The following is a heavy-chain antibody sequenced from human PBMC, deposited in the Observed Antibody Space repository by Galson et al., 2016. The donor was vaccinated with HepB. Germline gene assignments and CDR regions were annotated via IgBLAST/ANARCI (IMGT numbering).Heavy chain of an antibody. D-gene: IGHD4-11*01. CDR2: FDPEDGET. CDR3: AAAPWSTTAAPHDAFDM. V-gene: IGHV1-24*01. Sequence: SVKVSCKVSGHILTEISMHWVRQAPGKGLEWMGGFDPEDGETIDAQKFQGRVTMTEDTSTDTAYMELTSLRSEDTAMYYCAAAPWSTTAAPHDAFDMWGRETVVTVSS. J-gene: IGHJ3*02. CDR1: GHILTEIS.